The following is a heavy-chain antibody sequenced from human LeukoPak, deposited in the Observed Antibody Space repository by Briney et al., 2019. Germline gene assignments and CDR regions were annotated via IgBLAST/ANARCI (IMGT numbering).Heavy chain of an antibody. D-gene: IGHD1-7*01. V-gene: IGHV1-2*02. CDR1: GYTFTGYY. Sequence: ASVKVSCKASGYTFTGYYMHWVRQAPGQGLEWMGWINPNSGGTNYAQKFQGGVTMTRDTSISTAYMELSRLRSDDTAVYYCARGPDNWHSLFDYWGQGTLVTVSS. CDR3: ARGPDNWHSLFDY. J-gene: IGHJ4*02. CDR2: INPNSGGT.